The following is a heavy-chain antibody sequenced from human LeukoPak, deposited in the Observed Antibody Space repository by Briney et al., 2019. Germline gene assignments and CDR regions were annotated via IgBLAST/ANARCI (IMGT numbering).Heavy chain of an antibody. J-gene: IGHJ3*02. CDR1: GGSISSYY. CDR3: ARVSPMVRGVIITGAFDI. CDR2: IYYSGST. D-gene: IGHD3-10*01. Sequence: KPSETLSLTCTVSGGSISSYYWSWIRQPPGKGLEWIGYIYYSGSTNYNPSLKSRVTISVDTSKNQFSLKLSSVTAADTAVYYCARVSPMVRGVIITGAFDIWGQGTMVTVSS. V-gene: IGHV4-59*01.